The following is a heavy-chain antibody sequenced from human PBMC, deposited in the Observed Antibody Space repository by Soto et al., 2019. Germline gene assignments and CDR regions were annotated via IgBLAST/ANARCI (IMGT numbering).Heavy chain of an antibody. J-gene: IGHJ3*01. CDR1: GFTFNTYV. D-gene: IGHD1-7*01. CDR3: ARRARTATTNWGAFDV. V-gene: IGHV3-23*01. Sequence: EVQLLESGGGLVQPGGSLRLSCAASGFTFNTYVMNWVRQAPGKGLEWVSTISYSADKTHYADSVKGRFTISRDNSRDTLYLQMHSLRADDAAVYYCARRARTATTNWGAFDVWGQGTMVTVYS. CDR2: ISYSADKT.